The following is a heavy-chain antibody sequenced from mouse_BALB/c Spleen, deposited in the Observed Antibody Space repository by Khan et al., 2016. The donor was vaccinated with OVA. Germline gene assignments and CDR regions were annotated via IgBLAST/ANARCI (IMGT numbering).Heavy chain of an antibody. J-gene: IGHJ4*01. Sequence: EVQLQASGPGLVKPSQSLSLTCTVTGYSITSNYAWNWLRQFPGNKLEWMGYISYSGSTNYNPSLKSRISITRDTSKNQFFLQLNSVTTEDTATYYCARGNYYGYAMDYWGQGTSVTVSS. CDR1: GYSITSNYA. D-gene: IGHD1-1*01. CDR2: ISYSGST. CDR3: ARGNYYGYAMDY. V-gene: IGHV3-2*02.